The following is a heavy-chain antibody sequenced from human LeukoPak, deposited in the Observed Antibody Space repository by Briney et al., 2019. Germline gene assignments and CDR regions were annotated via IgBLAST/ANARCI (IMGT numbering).Heavy chain of an antibody. D-gene: IGHD2-2*02. CDR1: GFTFSSYS. CDR3: ARLQKNDCSSTSCYINDYYYYYMDV. J-gene: IGHJ6*03. Sequence: GGSLRLSCAASGFTFSSYSMNWVRQAPGKGLEWVSYISSSSSTIYYADSVKGRFTISRDDAKISLYLQMNSLRAEDTAVYYCARLQKNDCSSTSCYINDYYYYYMDVWGKGTTVTVSS. V-gene: IGHV3-48*01. CDR2: ISSSSSTI.